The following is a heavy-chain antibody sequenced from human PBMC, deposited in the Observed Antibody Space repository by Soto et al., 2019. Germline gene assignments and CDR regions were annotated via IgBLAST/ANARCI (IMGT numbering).Heavy chain of an antibody. Sequence: SETLSLTCAVYGGSFSGYYWSWIRQPPGKGLEWIGEINHSGSTNYNPSLKSRVTISVDTSKNQFSLMLSSVTAADTAVYYCARVPRAYSSSWYYYYGMDVWGQGTTVTVSS. V-gene: IGHV4-34*01. D-gene: IGHD6-13*01. CDR2: INHSGST. CDR1: GGSFSGYY. J-gene: IGHJ6*02. CDR3: ARVPRAYSSSWYYYYGMDV.